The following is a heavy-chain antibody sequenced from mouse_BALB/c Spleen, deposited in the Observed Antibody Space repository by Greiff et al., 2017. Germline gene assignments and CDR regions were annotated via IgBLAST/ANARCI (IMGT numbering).Heavy chain of an antibody. J-gene: IGHJ4*01. V-gene: IGHV5-17*02. D-gene: IGHD1-1*01. CDR1: GFTFSSYT. CDR3: ARNYGSSYYAMDY. Sequence: EVKLVESGGGLVQPGGSLKLSCAASGFTFSSYTMSWVRQTPEKRLEWVAYISSGSSTIYYADTVKGRFTISRDNPKNTLFLQMTSLRSEDTAMYYCARNYGSSYYAMDYWGQGTSVTVSS. CDR2: ISSGSSTI.